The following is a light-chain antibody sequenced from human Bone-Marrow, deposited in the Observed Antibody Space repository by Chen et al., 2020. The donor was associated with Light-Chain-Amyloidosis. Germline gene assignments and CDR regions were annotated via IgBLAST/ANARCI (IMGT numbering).Light chain of an antibody. Sequence: SYELPQPPSVSVSPGQTARITCSGDDLPTKYAYWYQQKPGQAPVLVIHSDTERPSGISERFSGSSSGTTATLTISGVQAEDEADYNCQSADSSGTDEVIFGGGTKLTVL. V-gene: IGLV3-25*03. CDR3: QSADSSGTDEVI. J-gene: IGLJ2*01. CDR1: DLPTKY. CDR2: SDT.